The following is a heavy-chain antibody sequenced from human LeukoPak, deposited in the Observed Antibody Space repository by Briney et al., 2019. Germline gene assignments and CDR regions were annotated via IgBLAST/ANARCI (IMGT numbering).Heavy chain of an antibody. CDR1: GDPFSRSW. D-gene: IGHD6-19*01. CDR2: INQDGSEK. Sequence: GGSLRVSCAAPGDPFSRSWLSLFRQSPGNGLAWVAHINQDGSEKSYVDSVKGRFTISRDNARNSQWLQMNSLRAEDTAVYYCASGGGWVFNNWGQGTLVTVSS. V-gene: IGHV3-7*01. J-gene: IGHJ4*02. CDR3: ASGGGWVFNN.